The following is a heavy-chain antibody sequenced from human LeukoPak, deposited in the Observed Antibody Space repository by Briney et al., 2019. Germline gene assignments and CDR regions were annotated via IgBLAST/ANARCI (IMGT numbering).Heavy chain of an antibody. Sequence: SETLSLTCTVSGYSISSGYYWGWIRQPPGKGLEWIGSIYHSGYTYYNPSLTSRVSISFDTSKNHFSLYLRSVTAADTAIYYCARNSYGHDNWFDPWGQGTLVTVSS. D-gene: IGHD3-10*01. CDR3: ARNSYGHDNWFDP. V-gene: IGHV4-38-2*02. CDR1: GYSISSGYY. J-gene: IGHJ5*02. CDR2: IYHSGYT.